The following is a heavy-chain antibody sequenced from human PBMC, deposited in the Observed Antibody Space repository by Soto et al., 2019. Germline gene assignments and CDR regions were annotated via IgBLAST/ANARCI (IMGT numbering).Heavy chain of an antibody. Sequence: PSETLSLTCAVYGGSFSGYYWSWIRQPPGKGLEWSGEINHSGSTNYNPSLKSRVTISVDTSKNQFSLKLSSVTAADTAVYYCARARRYCSGGSCYSGHYYYGMDVWGQGTPVTVSS. CDR2: INHSGST. CDR1: GGSFSGYY. D-gene: IGHD2-15*01. J-gene: IGHJ6*02. CDR3: ARARRYCSGGSCYSGHYYYGMDV. V-gene: IGHV4-34*01.